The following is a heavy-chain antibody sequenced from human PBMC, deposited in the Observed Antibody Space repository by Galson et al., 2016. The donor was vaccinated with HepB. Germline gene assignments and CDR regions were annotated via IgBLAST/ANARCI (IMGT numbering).Heavy chain of an antibody. Sequence: SVKVSCKASGYTFTNHYIHWVRQAPGQGLEWMGVMNPSGGSTSYAQKFQGRVTMTRDTSTSTVYMEMSSLRPEDTAVYYCARDKDTVLSVYGIGGWYLDYGGQGTLVTVSA. V-gene: IGHV1-46*01. CDR1: GYTFTNHY. D-gene: IGHD2-8*01. CDR3: ARDKDTVLSVYGIGGWYLDY. J-gene: IGHJ4*02. CDR2: MNPSGGST.